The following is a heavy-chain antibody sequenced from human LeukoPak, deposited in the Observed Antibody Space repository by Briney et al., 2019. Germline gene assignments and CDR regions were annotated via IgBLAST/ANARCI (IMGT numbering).Heavy chain of an antibody. CDR2: ISSSSSYI. Sequence: PGGSLRLSCAASGFTFSSYSMNWVRQAPGKGLEWVSSISSSSSYIYYADSVKGRFTISRDNAKNSLYLQMNSLRAEDTAVYYCARGMWTMIIAVAGTSDYWGQGTLVTVPS. CDR3: ARGMWTMIIAVAGTSDY. D-gene: IGHD6-19*01. J-gene: IGHJ4*02. V-gene: IGHV3-21*01. CDR1: GFTFSSYS.